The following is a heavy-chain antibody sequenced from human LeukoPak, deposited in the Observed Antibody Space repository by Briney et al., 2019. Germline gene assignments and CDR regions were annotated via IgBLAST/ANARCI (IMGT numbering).Heavy chain of an antibody. Sequence: SETLSLTCTVSGGSINSYYWSWIRQPPGKGLEWIGYIYYSGSTNYNPSLKSRVTISVDTSKNQFSLKLSSVTAADTAVYYCARGPSRTRGFDYWGQGTLVTVSS. D-gene: IGHD3-10*01. CDR3: ARGPSRTRGFDY. CDR2: IYYSGST. J-gene: IGHJ4*02. V-gene: IGHV4-59*12. CDR1: GGSINSYY.